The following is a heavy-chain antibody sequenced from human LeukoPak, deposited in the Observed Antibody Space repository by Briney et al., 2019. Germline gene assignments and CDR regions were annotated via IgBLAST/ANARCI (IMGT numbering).Heavy chain of an antibody. CDR2: INSDGSST. Sequence: GGSLRLSCAASGFTFSSYWMHWVRQAPGKGLVWVSRINSDGSSTSYADSVKGRFTISRDNAKNTLSLQMNSLRAEDTAVYYCARSPGYCSGGRCIYFDYWGQGTLVTVSS. CDR1: GFTFSSYW. D-gene: IGHD2-15*01. J-gene: IGHJ4*02. V-gene: IGHV3-74*01. CDR3: ARSPGYCSGGRCIYFDY.